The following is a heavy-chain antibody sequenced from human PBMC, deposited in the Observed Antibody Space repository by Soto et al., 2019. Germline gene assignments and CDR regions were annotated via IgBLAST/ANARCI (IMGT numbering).Heavy chain of an antibody. D-gene: IGHD5-18*01. Sequence: QXXXQXXXPEXLKPSGTLSLTCAVSGGSIAXXXWXXXVRQTPEKGLEWIGETFHEGKSIYKPSLXXXXXXXXXXXXXXXXXXXXXXXXADTALYYCARDHPSGNSWSFDYWGQGILVTV. V-gene: IGHV4-4*02. CDR1: GGSIAXXXW. J-gene: IGHJ4*02. CDR2: TFHEGKS. CDR3: ARDHPSGNSWSFDY.